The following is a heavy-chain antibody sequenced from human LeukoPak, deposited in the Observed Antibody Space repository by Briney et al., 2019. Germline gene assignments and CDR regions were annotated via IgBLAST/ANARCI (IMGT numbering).Heavy chain of an antibody. CDR3: ARDPSRDGHNFDY. V-gene: IGHV3-53*01. D-gene: IGHD5-24*01. J-gene: IGHJ4*02. CDR1: GFTVRSNS. CDR2: IYSDGNT. Sequence: PGRSLRLSCAASGFTVRSNSMSWVRQAPGKGLEWVSVIYSDGNTYYADSVKGRFTISRDNSKNTLYLQMNSLRAEDTAVYYCARDPSRDGHNFDYWGQGTLVTVSS.